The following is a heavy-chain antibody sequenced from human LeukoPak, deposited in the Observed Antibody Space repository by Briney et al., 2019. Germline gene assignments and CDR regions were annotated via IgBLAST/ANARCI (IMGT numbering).Heavy chain of an antibody. D-gene: IGHD1-26*01. CDR3: ARHPLVGANFDY. V-gene: IGHV4-39*07. J-gene: IGHJ4*02. Sequence: SETLSLTCTVSGGSISSSSYYWGWIRQPPGKGLEWIGSIHYSGSTYYNPSLKSRVAISVDTSKNQISLKLTSLTAADTAVYYCARHPLVGANFDYWGQGSLVTVSS. CDR1: GGSISSSSYY. CDR2: IHYSGST.